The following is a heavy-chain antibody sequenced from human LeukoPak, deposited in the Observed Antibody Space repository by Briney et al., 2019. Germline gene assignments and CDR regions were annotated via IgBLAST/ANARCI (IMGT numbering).Heavy chain of an antibody. CDR1: GFTFSSYG. V-gene: IGHV3-33*01. CDR2: IWNDGGKK. D-gene: IGHD3-22*01. J-gene: IGHJ4*02. CDR3: ARGYYYGTTGHFDS. Sequence: PGRSLILSCAASGFTFSSYGMHWVRQAPDKGLEWVAVIWNDGGKKYYADSVKGRFTISRDNSKNTLYLQMNSLRAEDAAVFYCARGYYYGTTGHFDSWGQGSLVTVSS.